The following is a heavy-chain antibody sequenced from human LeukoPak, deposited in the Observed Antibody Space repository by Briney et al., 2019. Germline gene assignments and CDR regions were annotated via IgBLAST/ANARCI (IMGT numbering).Heavy chain of an antibody. Sequence: PGGSLRLSCAASGFTFSSYSMNWVRQAPGKGLEWVSSISSSSSYICYADSVKGRFTISRDNAKNSLYLQMNSLRAEDTAVYYCASEPREYYYDSSGYYPAYRDYWGQGTLVTVSS. CDR3: ASEPREYYYDSSGYYPAYRDY. V-gene: IGHV3-21*01. D-gene: IGHD3-22*01. J-gene: IGHJ4*02. CDR1: GFTFSSYS. CDR2: ISSSSSYI.